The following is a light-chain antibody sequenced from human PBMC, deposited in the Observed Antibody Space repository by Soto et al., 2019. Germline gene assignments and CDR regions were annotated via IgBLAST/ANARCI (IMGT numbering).Light chain of an antibody. CDR3: QQYGSSPPIT. V-gene: IGKV3-20*01. Sequence: EIVFTQSPGTLSLSPGERATLSCRASQSVSSSNLAWYQQKPGQAPRLLIYGTSSRATGIPDRFSGSGSGTDFTLTITRLEPEDFAVYYCQQYGSSPPITFGQGTRLEIK. CDR2: GTS. J-gene: IGKJ5*01. CDR1: QSVSSSN.